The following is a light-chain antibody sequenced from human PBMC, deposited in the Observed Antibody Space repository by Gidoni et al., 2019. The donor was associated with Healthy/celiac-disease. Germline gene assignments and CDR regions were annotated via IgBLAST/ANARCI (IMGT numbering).Light chain of an antibody. V-gene: IGKV1-33*01. CDR1: KDISDY. Sequence: DIQLTQSPSSLSASVAERVTITCQASKDISDYLNWYQQKPGKAPKLLIYDASNLETGVPSRFSGSGSGTDFTFTISSLQPEDIATYYCQQYDNHPTMYTFGQGTKLEIK. J-gene: IGKJ2*01. CDR3: QQYDNHPTMYT. CDR2: DAS.